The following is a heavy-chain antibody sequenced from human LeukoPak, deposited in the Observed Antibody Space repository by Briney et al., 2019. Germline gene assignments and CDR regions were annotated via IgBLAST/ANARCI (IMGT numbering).Heavy chain of an antibody. CDR2: INHSGST. CDR3: ARGQHDYGDYKGFDY. Sequence: SETLSLTCAVYGGSFSGYYWSWIRQPPGKGLEWIGEINHSGSTNYNPSLKSRVTISVDTSKNQFSLKLSSVTAAHTAVYYCARGQHDYGDYKGFDYWGQGTLVTVSS. D-gene: IGHD4-17*01. J-gene: IGHJ4*02. CDR1: GGSFSGYY. V-gene: IGHV4-34*01.